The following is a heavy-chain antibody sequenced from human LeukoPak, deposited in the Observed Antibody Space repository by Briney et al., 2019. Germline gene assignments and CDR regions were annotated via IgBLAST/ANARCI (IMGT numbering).Heavy chain of an antibody. CDR3: ARALVGAFDI. CDR2: ISSSGSTI. CDR1: GFTFTDYW. V-gene: IGHV3-11*01. D-gene: IGHD6-6*01. Sequence: GGSLRLSCTTSGFTFTDYWMTWVRQAPGKGLEWVSYISSSGSTIYYADSVKGRFTISRDNAKNSLYLQMNSLRAEDTAVYYCARALVGAFDIWGQGTMVTVSS. J-gene: IGHJ3*02.